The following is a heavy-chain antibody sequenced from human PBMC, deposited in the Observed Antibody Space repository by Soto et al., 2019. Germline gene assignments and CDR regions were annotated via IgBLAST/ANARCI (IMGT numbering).Heavy chain of an antibody. CDR2: ISYDGSNK. D-gene: IGHD1-26*01. V-gene: IGHV3-30*18. Sequence: QVQLVESGGGVVQPGRSLRLSCAASGFTFSSYGMHWVRQAPGKGLEWVSVISYDGSNKYYADSVKGRFTISRDNSKNTLYLQRNSLRAEDTAVYYCAKDLKGATTICHLWGQGTLVAVSS. J-gene: IGHJ4*02. CDR3: AKDLKGATTICHL. CDR1: GFTFSSYG.